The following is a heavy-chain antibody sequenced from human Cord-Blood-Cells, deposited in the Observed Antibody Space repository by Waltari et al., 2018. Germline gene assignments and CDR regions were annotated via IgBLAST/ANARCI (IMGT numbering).Heavy chain of an antibody. V-gene: IGHV1-46*01. D-gene: IGHD3-22*01. Sequence: QVQLVQSGAEVKKPGASVKVSCKASGYTFTSYYMHWVRPAPGQGLGWMGINNPSGGSTRYAQKFQGRVTITRDTSKSTVYMEVSSVRSGDTAVYYCARVGDYDSSCYYAFDIWGQGTMVTVSS. CDR2: NNPSGGST. CDR1: GYTFTSYY. J-gene: IGHJ3*02. CDR3: ARVGDYDSSCYYAFDI.